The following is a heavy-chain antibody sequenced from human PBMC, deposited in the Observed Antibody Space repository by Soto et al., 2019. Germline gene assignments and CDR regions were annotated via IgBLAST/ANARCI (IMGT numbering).Heavy chain of an antibody. V-gene: IGHV3-64D*06. CDR1: GFSFSNYA. J-gene: IGHJ4*02. CDR3: VKDRYVDY. Sequence: VGSLRLSGSVSGFSFSNYAMHWVRQAPGKGLQYVSSISNNGGSTYYAKSVKGRFTISRDNSKNTLYLQMSSLRAEDTAVYYCVKDRYVDYWGQGTLVTVSS. CDR2: ISNNGGST.